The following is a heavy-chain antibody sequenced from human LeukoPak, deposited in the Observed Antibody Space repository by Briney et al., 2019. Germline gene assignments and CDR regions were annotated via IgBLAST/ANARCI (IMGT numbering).Heavy chain of an antibody. D-gene: IGHD6-25*01. Sequence: GGSLRLSCAASGFTFNSFGMSWVRQAPGKGLEWVSVISGSGGSTYYADSVKGRFTISRDNSKNTLYLQMNSLRAEDTAVYYCAKLSDLAALFDYMDVWGKGTTVTISS. CDR2: ISGSGGST. J-gene: IGHJ6*03. CDR1: GFTFNSFG. V-gene: IGHV3-23*01. CDR3: AKLSDLAALFDYMDV.